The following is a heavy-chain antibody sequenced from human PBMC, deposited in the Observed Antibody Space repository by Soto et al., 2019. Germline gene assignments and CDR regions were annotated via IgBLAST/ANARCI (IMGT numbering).Heavy chain of an antibody. CDR1: EFIFNNYW. D-gene: IGHD3-16*02. V-gene: IGHV3-74*01. J-gene: IGHJ6*02. Sequence: GGSLRLSCAASEFIFNNYWMHWVRQVPGKGLEWVSRINTDGSTTNYADSVMGRFTISRDNADNTVYLQMHSLRAEDTAVYYCASGIYLKYGLDVWGQGAAVTVSS. CDR3: ASGIYLKYGLDV. CDR2: INTDGSTT.